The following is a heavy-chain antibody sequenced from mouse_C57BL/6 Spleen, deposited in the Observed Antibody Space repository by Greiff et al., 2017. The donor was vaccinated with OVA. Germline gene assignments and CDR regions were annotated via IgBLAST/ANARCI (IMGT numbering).Heavy chain of an antibody. D-gene: IGHD2-14*01. Sequence: QVQLQQPGAELVKPGASVKLSCKASGYTFTSYWMHWVRQRPGQGLEWIGMIHPDSGSTNYNEKFKSKATLTVDKSSSTAYLQLSRLTSEDAAVYCATRGEKGTTRGYYFDGWGKGTTLTVSS. CDR1: GYTFTSYW. V-gene: IGHV1-64*01. J-gene: IGHJ2*01. CDR3: TRGEKGTTRGYYFDG. CDR2: IHPDSGST.